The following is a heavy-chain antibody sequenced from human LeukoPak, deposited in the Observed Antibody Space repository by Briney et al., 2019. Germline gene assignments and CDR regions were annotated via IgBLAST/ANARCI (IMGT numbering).Heavy chain of an antibody. CDR2: IYYSGST. J-gene: IGHJ6*02. CDR3: ARQSPDRRLYYFYGMDV. CDR1: GGSISSYY. Sequence: SETLSLTCTVSGGSISSYYWSWIRQPPAKGLEWIGYIYYSGSTNYNPSLKSRVTISVDTSKNQFSLKLRSVTAADTAVYYCARQSPDRRLYYFYGMDVWGQGTTVTVSS. V-gene: IGHV4-59*01. D-gene: IGHD1-14*01.